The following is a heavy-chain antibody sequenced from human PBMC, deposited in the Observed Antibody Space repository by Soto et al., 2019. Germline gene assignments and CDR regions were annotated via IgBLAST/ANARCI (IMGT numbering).Heavy chain of an antibody. J-gene: IGHJ6*02. CDR3: ARTAVNSGSYSRESYYYYYGMDV. Sequence: PGESLKISCKGSGYSFTSYWIGWVRQMPGKGLEWMGIIYPGDSDTRYSPSFQGQVTISADKSISTAYLQWSSLKASDTAMYYCARTAVNSGSYSRESYYYYYGMDVWGQGTTVTVSS. CDR1: GYSFTSYW. D-gene: IGHD1-26*01. CDR2: IYPGDSDT. V-gene: IGHV5-51*01.